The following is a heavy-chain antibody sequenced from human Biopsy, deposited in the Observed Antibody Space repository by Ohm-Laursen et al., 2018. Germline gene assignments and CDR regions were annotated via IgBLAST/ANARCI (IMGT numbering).Heavy chain of an antibody. D-gene: IGHD1-1*01. V-gene: IGHV3-33*01. CDR2: IWYDGSNK. CDR1: GFTFSSYG. J-gene: IGHJ3*02. Sequence: SLSLSCTAFGFTFSSYGMHWVRQAPGKGLEWVAVIWYDGSNKYYADSVKGRFTISRDNSKNTLYLQMNSLRAEDTAMYYCARPTNARAGGAPFDIWGQGTMVTVAS. CDR3: ARPTNARAGGAPFDI.